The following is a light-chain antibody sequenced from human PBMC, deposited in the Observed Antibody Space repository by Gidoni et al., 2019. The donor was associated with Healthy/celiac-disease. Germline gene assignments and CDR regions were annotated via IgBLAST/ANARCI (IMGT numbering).Light chain of an antibody. J-gene: IGKJ1*01. CDR3: QQSYSTS. CDR1: QSISSY. CDR2: AAS. V-gene: IGKV1-39*01. Sequence: DIQMTQSPSSLSASVGDRVTITCRASQSISSYLNWYQQKPGKAPKLLIYAASSLQSGVPSRFSGSGSETDFTLTISSLQPEDFATYYCQQSYSTSFGQGTKVEIK.